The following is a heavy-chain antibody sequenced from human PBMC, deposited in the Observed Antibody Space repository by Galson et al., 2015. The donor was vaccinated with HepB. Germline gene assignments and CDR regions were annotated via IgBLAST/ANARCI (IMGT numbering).Heavy chain of an antibody. CDR3: ARVGGPGMAPSGANGNYGMDV. CDR1: GGTFTTYA. J-gene: IGHJ6*02. D-gene: IGHD6-13*01. V-gene: IGHV1-69*13. Sequence: SVKVSCKASGGTFTTYAISWVRQAPGQGLEWMGGIFPMFGTANYAQKFHGRVTIIADESTSTAYMELSSLRSQDTAVYYCARVGGPGMAPSGANGNYGMDVWGQGTTVTVSS. CDR2: IFPMFGTA.